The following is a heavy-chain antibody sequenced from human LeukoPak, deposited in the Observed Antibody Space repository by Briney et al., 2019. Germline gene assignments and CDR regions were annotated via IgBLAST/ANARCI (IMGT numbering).Heavy chain of an antibody. D-gene: IGHD2-15*01. CDR1: GGSISSYY. V-gene: IGHV4-4*07. J-gene: IGHJ4*02. CDR3: ARDTARRGYFDY. Sequence: PSETLSLTCTVSGGSISSYYWSWIRQPAGKGLEWIGRMYTSGSTNYNPSLKSRVTISVDTSKNQFSLKLSSVTAADTAVYYCARDTARRGYFDYWGQGTPVTVSS. CDR2: MYTSGST.